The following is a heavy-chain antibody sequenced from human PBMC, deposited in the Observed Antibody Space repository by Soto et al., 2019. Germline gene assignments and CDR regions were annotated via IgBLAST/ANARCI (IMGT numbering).Heavy chain of an antibody. CDR1: GFTFSSYS. CDR2: ISSSSSYI. Sequence: EVQLVESGGGLVKPGGSLRLSCAASGFTFSSYSMNWVRQAPGKGLEWVSSISSSSSYIYYADSVKGRFTISRDNAKNSLYLQMNSLSAEDTAVYYCAREGAAMVRGVIIPIDYWGQGTLVTVSS. D-gene: IGHD3-10*01. V-gene: IGHV3-21*01. J-gene: IGHJ4*02. CDR3: AREGAAMVRGVIIPIDY.